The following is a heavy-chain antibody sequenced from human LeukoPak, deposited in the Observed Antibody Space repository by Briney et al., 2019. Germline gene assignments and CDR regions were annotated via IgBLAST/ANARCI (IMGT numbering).Heavy chain of an antibody. CDR1: GGSISSSNYY. Sequence: PSETLSLNCTVSGGSISSSNYYWGWIRQPPGKGLEWIGSIYSSGSTYYNPSLKSRVAISVDTSKNQFPLKLSSVTAADTAVYYCARLTRSDYWGQGTLVTVSS. D-gene: IGHD3-10*01. CDR2: IYSSGST. V-gene: IGHV4-39*01. J-gene: IGHJ4*02. CDR3: ARLTRSDY.